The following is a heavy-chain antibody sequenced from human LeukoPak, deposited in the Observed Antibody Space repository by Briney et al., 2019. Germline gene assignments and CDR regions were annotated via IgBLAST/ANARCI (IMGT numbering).Heavy chain of an antibody. J-gene: IGHJ5*02. CDR3: ARPSLLYSSSWYTP. D-gene: IGHD6-13*01. CDR2: INHSGST. Sequence: SETLSLTCTVSGYFISSGYYWGWIRQPPGKGLEWIGEINHSGSTNYNPSLKSRVTISVDTSKNQFSLKLSSVTAADTAVYYCARPSLLYSSSWYTPWGQGTLVTVSS. V-gene: IGHV4-38-2*02. CDR1: GYFISSGYY.